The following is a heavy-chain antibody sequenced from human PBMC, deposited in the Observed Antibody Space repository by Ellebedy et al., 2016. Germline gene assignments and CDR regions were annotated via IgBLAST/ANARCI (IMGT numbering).Heavy chain of an antibody. CDR3: ARVNGGAAAADY. D-gene: IGHD6-13*01. CDR1: GYTFTSYY. J-gene: IGHJ4*02. CDR2: INPSGGST. Sequence: ASVKVSCKASGYTFTSYYMHWVRQAPGQGLEWMGIINPSGGSTSYAQKLQGRVTMTRDTSTSTAYMELRSLRSDDTAVYYCARVNGGAAAADYWGQGTLVTVSS. V-gene: IGHV1-46*04.